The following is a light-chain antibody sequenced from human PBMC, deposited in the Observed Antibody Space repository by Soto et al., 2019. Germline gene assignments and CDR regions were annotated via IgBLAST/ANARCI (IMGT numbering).Light chain of an antibody. V-gene: IGKV3-15*01. Sequence: EKVMTQSPATLSMSPGERDTLSCRASQSVSNLLAWYQQKPGPAPRLLLYGASSRGSGIPARFSGSGSGTEFTLTISCLQSEDFEVDYCQQYTYWPSWTFGQGTKVEVK. J-gene: IGKJ1*01. CDR3: QQYTYWPSWT. CDR1: QSVSNL. CDR2: GAS.